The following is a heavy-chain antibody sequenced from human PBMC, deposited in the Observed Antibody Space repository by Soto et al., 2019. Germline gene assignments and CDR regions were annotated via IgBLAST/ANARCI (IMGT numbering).Heavy chain of an antibody. CDR2: IYCSGST. D-gene: IGHD4-17*01. J-gene: IGHJ4*02. CDR3: ARSKQYDYGDYERFDY. CDR1: GGSISSYY. V-gene: IGHV4-59*08. Sequence: PSETLSLTCTVSGGSISSYYWSWIRQPPGKGLEWIGYIYCSGSTNYNPSLKSRVTISVDTSKNRFSLKLSSVTAADTAVYYCARSKQYDYGDYERFDYWGQGTLVTVSS.